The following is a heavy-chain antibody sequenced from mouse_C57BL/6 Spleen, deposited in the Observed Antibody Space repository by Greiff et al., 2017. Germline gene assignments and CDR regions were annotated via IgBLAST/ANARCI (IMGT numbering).Heavy chain of an antibody. J-gene: IGHJ4*01. V-gene: IGHV3-6*01. Sequence: DVQLQESGPGLVKPSQSLSLTCSVTGYSITSGYYWNWIRQFPGNKLEWMGYISYDGSNNYNPSLKNRISITRDTSKNQFFLKLNSVTTEDTATYYCARDPTTVVSMDYWGQGTSVTVSS. CDR3: ARDPTTVVSMDY. D-gene: IGHD1-1*01. CDR1: GYSITSGYY. CDR2: ISYDGSN.